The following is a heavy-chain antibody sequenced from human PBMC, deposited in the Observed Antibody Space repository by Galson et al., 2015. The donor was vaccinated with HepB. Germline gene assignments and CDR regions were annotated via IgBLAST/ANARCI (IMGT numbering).Heavy chain of an antibody. CDR3: AREKDLEQLVRGTHDIDY. Sequence: SLRLSCAASGFTFSSYWMHWVRQAPGKGLVWVSRINSDGSSTSYADSVKGRFTISRDNAKNTLYLQMNSLRAEDTAVYYCAREKDLEQLVRGTHDIDYWGQGTLVTVSS. J-gene: IGHJ4*02. D-gene: IGHD6-13*01. CDR2: INSDGSST. CDR1: GFTFSSYW. V-gene: IGHV3-74*01.